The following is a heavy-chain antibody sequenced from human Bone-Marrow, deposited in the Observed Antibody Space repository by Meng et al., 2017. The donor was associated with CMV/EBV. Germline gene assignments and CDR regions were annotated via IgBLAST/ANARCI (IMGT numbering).Heavy chain of an antibody. V-gene: IGHV4-39*02. J-gene: IGHJ5*02. CDR2: IHYSGSI. D-gene: IGHD2-2*01. CDR1: SGSISSSDYY. CDR3: ARADPPGYCSSTSCHFRDGGFDP. Sequence: SETLSLTCTVSSGSISSSDYYGDWVRQPPGKGLEGFGDIHYSGSICKNSSLRSLITMSADVPRDHFSLKLPSVTAADTAVYYCARADPPGYCSSTSCHFRDGGFDPWGQGTLVTVSS.